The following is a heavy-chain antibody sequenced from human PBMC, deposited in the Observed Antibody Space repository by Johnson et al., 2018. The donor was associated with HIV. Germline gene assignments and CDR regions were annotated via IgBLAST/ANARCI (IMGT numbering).Heavy chain of an antibody. CDR2: IKSKTDGGTT. CDR1: GFTFSNAW. CDR3: TTDLASDAFDI. J-gene: IGHJ3*02. Sequence: VQLVESGGGLVKPGGSLRLSCAASGFTFSNAWMSWVRQAPGQGLEWVGRIKSKTDGGTTDYAAPVKGRFTISRDDSKNTQYLQMNSLKTEDTAVYYCTTDLASDAFDIWGQGTMVTVSS. V-gene: IGHV3-15*01.